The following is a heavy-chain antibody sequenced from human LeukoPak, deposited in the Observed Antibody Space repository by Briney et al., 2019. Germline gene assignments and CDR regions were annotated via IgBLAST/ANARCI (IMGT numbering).Heavy chain of an antibody. V-gene: IGHV3-7*01. D-gene: IGHD4-11*01. CDR3: AGDIDYSTFDY. Sequence: GGSLRLSCAASGFTFSSYWMSWVRQAPGKGLEWVANIKQDGSEKYYVDSVKGRFTISRDNAKNSLYLQMNSLRAEDTAVYYCAGDIDYSTFDYWGQGTLVTVSS. CDR2: IKQDGSEK. J-gene: IGHJ4*02. CDR1: GFTFSSYW.